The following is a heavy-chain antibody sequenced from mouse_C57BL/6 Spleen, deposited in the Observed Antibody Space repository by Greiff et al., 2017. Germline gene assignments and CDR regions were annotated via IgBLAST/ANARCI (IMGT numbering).Heavy chain of an antibody. D-gene: IGHD2-1*01. V-gene: IGHV5-9*01. Sequence: EVNVVESGGGLVKPGGSLKLSCAASGFTFSSYTMSWVRQTPEKRLEWVATISGGGGNTSYPDSVKGRVTISRGNAKNPLYLQMSSLRSEDTALYYCAKWYLTWTWFAYWGQGTLVTVSA. CDR3: AKWYLTWTWFAY. CDR2: ISGGGGNT. J-gene: IGHJ3*01. CDR1: GFTFSSYT.